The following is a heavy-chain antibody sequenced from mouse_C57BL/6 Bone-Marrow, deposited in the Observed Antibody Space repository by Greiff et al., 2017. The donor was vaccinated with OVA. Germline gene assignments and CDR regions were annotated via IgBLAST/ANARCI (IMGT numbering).Heavy chain of an antibody. D-gene: IGHD1-1*01. Sequence: VQLQQPGAELVMPGASVKLSCKASGYTFTSYWMHWVKQRPGQGLEWIGEIDPSDSYTNYNHKFKGKSTLTVDKSSSTAYMQLSSLTSEDSAVYYCARTELYYYGSSHYYYAMDYWGQGTSVTVSS. J-gene: IGHJ4*01. CDR2: IDPSDSYT. CDR3: ARTELYYYGSSHYYYAMDY. V-gene: IGHV1-69*01. CDR1: GYTFTSYW.